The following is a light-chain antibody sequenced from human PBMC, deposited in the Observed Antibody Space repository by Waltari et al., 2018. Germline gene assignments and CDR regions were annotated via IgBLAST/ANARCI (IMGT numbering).Light chain of an antibody. CDR2: MDS. J-gene: IGLJ3*02. V-gene: IGLV3-25*03. Sequence: SYELTQPPSVSVSPGQTARITCSGDALPKQYAYWYQQKPGQAPILVIYMDSERPSGIPERFSGSSSGKIVTLTSSGVQAEDEADYYCQSADTSGSRWVFGGGTKLTVL. CDR1: ALPKQY. CDR3: QSADTSGSRWV.